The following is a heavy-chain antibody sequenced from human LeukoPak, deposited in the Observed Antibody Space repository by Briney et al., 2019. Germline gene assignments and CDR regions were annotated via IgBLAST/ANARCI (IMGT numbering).Heavy chain of an antibody. Sequence: PGGSLRLSCAASGFTFSSYAMHWVRQAPGKGLEWVAAISYDGSNKYYADSVKGRFTISRDNSKNTLYLQMNSLRAEDTAVYYCARDMFMVVRGIFDYWGQGTLVTVSS. J-gene: IGHJ4*02. CDR3: ARDMFMVVRGIFDY. D-gene: IGHD3-10*01. CDR1: GFTFSSYA. V-gene: IGHV3-30*04. CDR2: ISYDGSNK.